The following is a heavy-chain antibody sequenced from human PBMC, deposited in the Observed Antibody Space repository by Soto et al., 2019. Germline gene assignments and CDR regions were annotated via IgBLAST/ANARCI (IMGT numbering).Heavy chain of an antibody. V-gene: IGHV3-21*01. CDR3: TRDQGGSYESWFDP. Sequence: EVQVVESGGGLVKPGGSLRLSCNFSFSMYSMDWVRQAPGKGLGWVASISSGSAFIKYADSVKGRFTISRDNAKNSVYLQMDSLRVEDTAMYYCTRDQGGSYESWFDPCGRGTLVTVSS. CDR1: SFSMYS. J-gene: IGHJ5*02. D-gene: IGHD1-26*01. CDR2: ISSGSAFI.